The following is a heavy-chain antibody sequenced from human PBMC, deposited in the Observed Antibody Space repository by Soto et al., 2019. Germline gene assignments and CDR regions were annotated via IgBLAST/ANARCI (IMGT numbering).Heavy chain of an antibody. CDR1: GGSFSGYY. J-gene: IGHJ5*01. CDR3: AREGRLSNWFDP. CDR2: INHSGST. V-gene: IGHV4-34*01. Sequence: QVQLQQWGAGLLKPSETLSLTCAVYGGSFSGYYWSWIRQPPGKGLEWIGEINHSGSTNYNPCLKSRVTISVDTSKNQFSLKLSSVTAADTAVYYCAREGRLSNWFDPWGQGTLVTASS. D-gene: IGHD6-6*01.